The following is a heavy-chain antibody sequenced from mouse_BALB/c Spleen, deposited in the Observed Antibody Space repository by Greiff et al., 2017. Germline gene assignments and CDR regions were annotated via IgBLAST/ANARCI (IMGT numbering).Heavy chain of an antibody. CDR3: TRQLGLQAD. CDR1: GYTFTSYW. D-gene: IGHD3-1*01. Sequence: LQQPGSELVRPGASVKLSCKASGYTFTSYWMHWVKQRPGQGLEWIGNIYPGSGSTNYDEKFKSKATLTVDTSSSTAYMQLSSLTSEDSAVYYCTRQLGLQADWGQGTLVTVSA. V-gene: IGHV1S22*01. CDR2: IYPGSGST. J-gene: IGHJ3*01.